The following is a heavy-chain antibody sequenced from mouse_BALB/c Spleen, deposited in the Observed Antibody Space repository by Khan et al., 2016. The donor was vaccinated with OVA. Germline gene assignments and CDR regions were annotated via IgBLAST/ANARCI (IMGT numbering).Heavy chain of an antibody. Sequence: VQLQESGPGLVQPSQSLSITCTVSGFSLTTYGVHWVRQSPGKGLEWLGVIWSGGSTDYNAAFKSRLSISKDSSKSQVFFKMNSLQVNDTAIYYCARNYDYDEGLAYWGQGTLVTVSA. CDR2: IWSGGST. CDR3: ARNYDYDEGLAY. CDR1: GFSLTTYG. J-gene: IGHJ3*01. V-gene: IGHV2-2*02. D-gene: IGHD2-4*01.